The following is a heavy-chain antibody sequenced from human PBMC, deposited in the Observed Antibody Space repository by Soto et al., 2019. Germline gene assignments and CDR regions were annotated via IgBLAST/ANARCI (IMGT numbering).Heavy chain of an antibody. J-gene: IGHJ4*02. CDR3: ARLEAGVKLDY. V-gene: IGHV1-3*01. CDR1: GYSFIKNA. CDR2: INVGTDKT. Sequence: ASVKVSCKTSGYSFIKNAIHWVRQAPGQRPEWMGWINVGTDKTKYSEKFQGRVTITTDTSASTAYMELTSLGSENTAVYYCARLEAGVKLDYWGQGTPVTVSS.